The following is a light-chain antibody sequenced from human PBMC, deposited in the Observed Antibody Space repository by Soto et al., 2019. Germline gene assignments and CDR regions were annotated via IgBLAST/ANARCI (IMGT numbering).Light chain of an antibody. CDR3: MQGSHLPLT. CDR1: QSLVHSDGNIY. J-gene: IGKJ4*01. Sequence: VVMTESPITLPVTLGEPAYISCRSSQSLVHSDGNIYLSWFQQRPGQSPRRLIYKVSKRHSGVPDRFSGSGSGTDFTLKISRVEAEDVGVYYCMQGSHLPLTFAGGTKVDIK. V-gene: IGKV2-30*02. CDR2: KVS.